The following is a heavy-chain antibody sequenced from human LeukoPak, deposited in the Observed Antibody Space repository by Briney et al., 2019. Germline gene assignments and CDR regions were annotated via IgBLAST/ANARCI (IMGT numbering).Heavy chain of an antibody. CDR2: ISSNGRTT. D-gene: IGHD3-10*01. Sequence: GGSLRLSCAASGFTFNNYAMRWVRQAPGKGLEWVSLISSNGRTTHYAGSVKGRFTISSDTSKNTVYLQMNSLRADDTALYYCAKDLYYFAGDYWGQGTQVTVSS. CDR1: GFTFNNYA. V-gene: IGHV3-23*01. CDR3: AKDLYYFAGDY. J-gene: IGHJ4*02.